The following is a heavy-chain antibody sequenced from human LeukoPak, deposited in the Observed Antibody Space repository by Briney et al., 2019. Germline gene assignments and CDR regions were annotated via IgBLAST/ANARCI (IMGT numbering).Heavy chain of an antibody. CDR2: IYYSGST. D-gene: IGHD3-3*01. V-gene: IGHV4-39*07. CDR3: ALEKSYYDFWSGYYTRWFDP. J-gene: IGHJ5*02. CDR1: GGSISSSSYY. Sequence: SETLSLTCTASGGSISSSSYYWGWIRQPPGKGLEWIGSIYYSGSTYYNPSLKSRVTISVDTSKNQFSLKLSSVTAADTAVYYCALEKSYYDFWSGYYTRWFDPWGQGTLVTVSS.